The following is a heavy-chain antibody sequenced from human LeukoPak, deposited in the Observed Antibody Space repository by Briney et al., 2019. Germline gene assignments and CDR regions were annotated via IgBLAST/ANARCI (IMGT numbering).Heavy chain of an antibody. CDR2: ISTSGSYT. V-gene: IGHV3-11*06. Sequence: GGSLRLSCAASGFTFRDYYMSCVRDAPGKGLEWGSYISTSGSYTNYADSVRGRFTISRDNAKNSLYMQMNSLRAEDTAVYYCARDSIAAAGTGTYWGQGTLVTVSS. CDR1: GFTFRDYY. J-gene: IGHJ4*02. CDR3: ARDSIAAAGTGTY. D-gene: IGHD6-13*01.